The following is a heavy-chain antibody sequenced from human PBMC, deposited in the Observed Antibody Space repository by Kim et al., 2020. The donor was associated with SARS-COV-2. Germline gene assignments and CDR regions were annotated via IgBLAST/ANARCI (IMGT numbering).Heavy chain of an antibody. CDR1: GDSVNDYY. V-gene: IGHV4-59*02. CDR2: IFYSGNT. D-gene: IGHD3-10*01. Sequence: SETLSLTCSVSGDSVNDYYWSWLRQPPGKGLEWIGYIFYSGNTNYNPSLKNRVTISVDRSKNIVSLRLASVTAADTAVYYCSRELVTVFRGGGGSTYHHVLDVWGLGTAVTVSS. CDR3: SRELVTVFRGGGGSTYHHVLDV. J-gene: IGHJ6*02.